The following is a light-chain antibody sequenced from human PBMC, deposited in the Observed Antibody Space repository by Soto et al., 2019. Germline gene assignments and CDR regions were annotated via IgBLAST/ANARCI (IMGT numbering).Light chain of an antibody. CDR1: QRVSSGY. CDR3: QQYGKSPLT. V-gene: IGKV3-20*01. Sequence: EIVLTQSPGTLSLSPGERATLSCRASQRVSSGYLAWYQQKPGQAPRLLIYGASNRATDIPDRFSGRGSGTDFALTINRLEPDDFAVYYCQQYGKSPLTFGQGTKVDIK. CDR2: GAS. J-gene: IGKJ1*01.